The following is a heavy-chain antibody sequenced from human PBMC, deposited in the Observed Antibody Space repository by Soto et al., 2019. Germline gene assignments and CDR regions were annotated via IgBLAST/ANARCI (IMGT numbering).Heavy chain of an antibody. CDR3: ARSAYDFWPSNQNYFDY. CDR2: IYYSGST. J-gene: IGHJ4*02. D-gene: IGHD3-3*01. V-gene: IGHV4-59*08. CDR1: GGSISSYY. Sequence: KTSETLSLTCTVSGGSISSYYWSWIRQPPGKGLEWIGYIYYSGSTNYNPSLKSRVTISVDTSKNQFSLKLSSVTAADTAVYYCARSAYDFWPSNQNYFDYWGQGTLVTVSS.